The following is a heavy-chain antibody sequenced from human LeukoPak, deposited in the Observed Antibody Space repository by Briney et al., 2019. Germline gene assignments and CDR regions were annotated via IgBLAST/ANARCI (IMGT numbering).Heavy chain of an antibody. V-gene: IGHV1-46*01. CDR3: ARERVAGTFLDY. CDR1: GYTFTSYG. CDR2: INPSGGST. D-gene: IGHD2-15*01. J-gene: IGHJ4*02. Sequence: GASVKVSCKASGYTFTSYGISWVRQAPGQGLEWMGIINPSGGSTSYAQKFQGRVTMTRDTSTSTVYMELSSLRSEDTAVYYCARERVAGTFLDYWGQGTLVTVSS.